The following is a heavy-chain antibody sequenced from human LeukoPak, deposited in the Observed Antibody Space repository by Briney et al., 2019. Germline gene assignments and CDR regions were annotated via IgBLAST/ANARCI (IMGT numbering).Heavy chain of an antibody. CDR3: ARGAVAPGLIWLGTYYFDS. V-gene: IGHV3-66*01. CDR2: IYVDGST. J-gene: IGHJ4*02. CDR1: GISVSSNY. D-gene: IGHD3-10*01. Sequence: GGSLRLSCAASGISVSSNYMSWVRQAPGKGLQWVSVIYVDGSTYYADSVKGRITISRDNSKNTQYLQMSSLRAEDTAIYFCARGAVAPGLIWLGTYYFDSWGQGTRVTVSS.